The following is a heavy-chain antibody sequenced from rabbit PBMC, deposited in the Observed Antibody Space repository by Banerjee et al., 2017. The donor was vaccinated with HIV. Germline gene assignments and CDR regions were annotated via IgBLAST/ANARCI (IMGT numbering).Heavy chain of an antibody. V-gene: IGHV1S45*01. CDR2: INSGSGNI. CDR3: AKSVWSPAWNL. Sequence: QEQLVESGGDLVKPGASLTLTCTASAFSFSNSYWMCWVRQAPGKGLEWIGCINSGSGNIWYANWAKGRFTISKTSSTTVTLQMTSLTAADTATYFCAKSVWSPAWNLWGPGTLVTVS. J-gene: IGHJ4*01. CDR1: AFSFSNSYW. D-gene: IGHD3-1*01.